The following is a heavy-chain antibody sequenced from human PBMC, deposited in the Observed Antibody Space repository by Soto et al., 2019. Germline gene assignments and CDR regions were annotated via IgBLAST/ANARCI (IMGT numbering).Heavy chain of an antibody. CDR2: IDPSDSYT. D-gene: IGHD2-2*01. Sequence: PGESLKISCKGSGYSFTSYWISWVRQMPGKGLEWMGRIDPSDSYTNYSPSFQGHVTISADKSISTAYLQWSSLKASDTAMYYCARPGGYCSSTSCYWASIDFDYWGQGTLVTVSS. CDR3: ARPGGYCSSTSCYWASIDFDY. CDR1: GYSFTSYW. J-gene: IGHJ4*02. V-gene: IGHV5-10-1*01.